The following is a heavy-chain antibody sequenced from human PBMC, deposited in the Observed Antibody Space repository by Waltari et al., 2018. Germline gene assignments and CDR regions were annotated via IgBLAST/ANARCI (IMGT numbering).Heavy chain of an antibody. D-gene: IGHD3-9*01. CDR2: IRSKTYGETR. V-gene: IGHV3-49*03. Sequence: QLVASGCGSIPAGVPLTLSCTNTGINFGGFALSWFRQAPGKGLDCVGFIRSKTYGETREYAATVKRRFTISRDDSKGIAYLQMNNLKVEDTAVYYCSREQNFEIINWFDPWGPGTLVTVSS. CDR1: GINFGGFA. CDR3: SREQNFEIINWFDP. J-gene: IGHJ5*02.